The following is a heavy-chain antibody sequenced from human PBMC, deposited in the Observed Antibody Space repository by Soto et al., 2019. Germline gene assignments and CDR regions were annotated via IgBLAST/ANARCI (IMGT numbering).Heavy chain of an antibody. V-gene: IGHV1-8*01. J-gene: IGHJ6*02. Sequence: QVQLVQSGAEVKKPGASVKVSCKASGYTFTSYDINWVRQATGQGLEWMGWMNTNSGNTGYAQKFQGRVTMTRNTSISTAYMELSSLRSEDTAVYYCARVGYSSSWYLGYYYYGMDVWGQGTTVTVSS. CDR2: MNTNSGNT. CDR3: ARVGYSSSWYLGYYYYGMDV. D-gene: IGHD6-13*01. CDR1: GYTFTSYD.